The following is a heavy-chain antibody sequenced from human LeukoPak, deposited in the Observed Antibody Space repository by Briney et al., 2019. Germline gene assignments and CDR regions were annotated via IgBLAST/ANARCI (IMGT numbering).Heavy chain of an antibody. D-gene: IGHD2-15*01. CDR1: GYTFTSYG. V-gene: IGHV1-18*01. Sequence: ASVKVSCKASGYTFTSYGVSWVRQAPGQGLEWMGWINVYDCSTKYGQNLQGRVTMTTDTSTSTAYMELRSLGSDDTAVYYCARDSGYCSGDSCNYYYGMDVWGQGTTVTVSS. J-gene: IGHJ6*02. CDR3: ARDSGYCSGDSCNYYYGMDV. CDR2: INVYDCST.